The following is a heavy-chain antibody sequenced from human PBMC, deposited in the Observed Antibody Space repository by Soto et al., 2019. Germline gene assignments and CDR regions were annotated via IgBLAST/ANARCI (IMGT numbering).Heavy chain of an antibody. CDR2: TRNKAYSYTT. V-gene: IGHV3-72*01. D-gene: IGHD6-13*01. CDR1: GFSFSDHY. Sequence: EVQLVESGGGLVQPGVSLRLSCAASGFSFSDHYMYWVRQAPGKGLEWVFRTRNKAYSYTTEYAASLRGRFTISRDDSKDSLYLQLTRLKTADTAVYYCATSIPSRKLSGADSGGQGTLVSGSS. J-gene: IGHJ4*02. CDR3: ATSIPSRKLSGADS.